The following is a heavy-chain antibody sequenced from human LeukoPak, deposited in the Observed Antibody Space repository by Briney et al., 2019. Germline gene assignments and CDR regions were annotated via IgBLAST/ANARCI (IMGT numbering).Heavy chain of an antibody. D-gene: IGHD6-19*01. CDR1: GFTFSSYS. V-gene: IGHV3-21*01. CDR2: ISSSSSYI. J-gene: IGHJ4*02. CDR3: ARKWGFSGHPGGYFDY. Sequence: PGGSLRLSCAASGFTFSSYSMNWVRQAPGKWLEWVSSISSSSSYIYYADSVKGRFTISRDNAKNSLYLQMNSLGAEDTAVYYCARKWGFSGHPGGYFDYWGQGTLVTVSS.